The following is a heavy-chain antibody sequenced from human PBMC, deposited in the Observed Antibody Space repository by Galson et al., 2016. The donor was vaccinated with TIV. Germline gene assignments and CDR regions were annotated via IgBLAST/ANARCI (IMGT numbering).Heavy chain of an antibody. J-gene: IGHJ4*02. CDR3: ARGETGYSSSWYEDFFDY. CDR1: YW. CDR2: IRSDGSRT. Sequence: YWMTWVRQPPGKWLMWVSRIRSDGSRTDYAASVRGRFTVSRDNAKNTLYLQMHSLRAEDMAVYFCARGETGYSSSWYEDFFDYWGLGTLVTVSS. D-gene: IGHD6-13*01. V-gene: IGHV3-74*01.